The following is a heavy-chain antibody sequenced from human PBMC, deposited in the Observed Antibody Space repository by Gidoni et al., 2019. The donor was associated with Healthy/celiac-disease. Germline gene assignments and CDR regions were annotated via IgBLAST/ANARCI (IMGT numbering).Heavy chain of an antibody. V-gene: IGHV3-15*01. J-gene: IGHJ4*02. Sequence: EVQLVESGGGLVKPGGSLRLSCAASGFTFSTAWMSWVRQAPGKGLEWVGRIKSKTDGGTTDYAAPVKGRFTISRDDSKNTLYLQMNSLKTEDTAVYYCTTVYPTGYCSSTSCTYHSDYWGQGTLVTVSS. CDR2: IKSKTDGGTT. CDR1: GFTFSTAW. CDR3: TTVYPTGYCSSTSCTYHSDY. D-gene: IGHD2-2*01.